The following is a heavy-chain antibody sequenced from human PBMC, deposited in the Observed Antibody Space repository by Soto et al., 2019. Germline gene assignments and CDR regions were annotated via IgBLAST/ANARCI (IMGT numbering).Heavy chain of an antibody. CDR3: TTFHFDWFYFDY. CDR2: IKSKTDGGTT. CDR1: GFTFSNAW. J-gene: IGHJ4*02. D-gene: IGHD3-9*01. Sequence: GGSLRLSCAASGFTFSNAWMSWVRQAPGKGLEWVGRIKSKTDGGTTDYAASVKGRFTISRDDSKNTLYLQMNSLKTEDTAVYYCTTFHFDWFYFDYWGQGTLVTVSS. V-gene: IGHV3-15*01.